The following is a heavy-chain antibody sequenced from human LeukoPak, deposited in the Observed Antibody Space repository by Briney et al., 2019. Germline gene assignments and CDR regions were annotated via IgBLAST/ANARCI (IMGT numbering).Heavy chain of an antibody. D-gene: IGHD2-2*01. CDR2: INPNSGGT. CDR3: ARARAPVYPNWFDP. J-gene: IGHJ5*02. V-gene: IGHV1-2*02. Sequence: GASVKVSCKASGYTFTGYYMHWVRQAPGQGLEWMGWINPNSGGTNYAQKFQGRVTMTRDTSISTAYMELSRLRSDDTAVYYCARARAPVYPNWFDPWGQEPRVTASS. CDR1: GYTFTGYY.